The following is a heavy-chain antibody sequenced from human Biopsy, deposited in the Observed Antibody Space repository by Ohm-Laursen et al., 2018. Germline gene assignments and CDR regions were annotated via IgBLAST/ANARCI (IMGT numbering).Heavy chain of an antibody. CDR3: ATSTMVRSSGHASDI. CDR1: GFTFSSYS. CDR2: IWYDGFNR. Sequence: SLRLSCAASGFTFSSYSMNWVRQAPGKGLEWVAFIWYDGFNRYYADSVKGRFTISRDNSKNTLDLQMNSLRAEDTAVYYCATSTMVRSSGHASDIWGQGTVVTVS. V-gene: IGHV3-33*08. D-gene: IGHD3-10*01. J-gene: IGHJ3*02.